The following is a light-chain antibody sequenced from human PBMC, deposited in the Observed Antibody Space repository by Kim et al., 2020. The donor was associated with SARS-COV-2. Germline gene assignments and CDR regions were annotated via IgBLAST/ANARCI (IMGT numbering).Light chain of an antibody. CDR2: GAS. CDR1: QSINTY. J-gene: IGKJ4*01. Sequence: DIQLTQSPPSLSASVGDRVTITCRASQSINTYLNWYQQHPGKAPKLLIYGASTLQSGVPSRFSGGGSGSDFTLTITRLQPEDFATYFCQQSHDTPLTFGGGTKVDIK. V-gene: IGKV1-39*01. CDR3: QQSHDTPLT.